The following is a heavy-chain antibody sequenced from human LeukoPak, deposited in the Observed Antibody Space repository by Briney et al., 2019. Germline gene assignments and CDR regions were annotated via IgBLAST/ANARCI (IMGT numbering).Heavy chain of an antibody. J-gene: IGHJ4*02. Sequence: PSQTLSLTCTVSGGSLSSGSYYWSWIRQPAGKGLEWIGRIYTSGSTNYNPSLKSRVTISVDTSKNQFSLKLSSVTAADTAVYYCAREGKNYYDSSGYPFDYWGQGTLVTVSS. D-gene: IGHD3-22*01. CDR1: GGSLSSGSYY. CDR3: AREGKNYYDSSGYPFDY. V-gene: IGHV4-61*02. CDR2: IYTSGST.